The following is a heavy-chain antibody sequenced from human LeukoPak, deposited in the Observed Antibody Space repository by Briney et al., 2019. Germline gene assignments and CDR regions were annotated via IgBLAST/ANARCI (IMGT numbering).Heavy chain of an antibody. D-gene: IGHD4-17*01. J-gene: IGHJ4*01. Sequence: ASVKVSCKASGYTFTGYYMHWVRQAPGQGLEWMGWINPNSGGTNYAQKFQGRVTMTRDTSISTAYMELSRLRSDDTAVYYCARGDDYGDYGSDYWGHGTLVTVSS. CDR1: GYTFTGYY. CDR2: INPNSGGT. CDR3: ARGDDYGDYGSDY. V-gene: IGHV1-2*02.